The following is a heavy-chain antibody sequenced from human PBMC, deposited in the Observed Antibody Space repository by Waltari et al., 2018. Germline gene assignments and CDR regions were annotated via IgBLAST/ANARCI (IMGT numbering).Heavy chain of an antibody. Sequence: QVQLQQWGAGLLKPSETLSLTCAVYGGSFSGYYWSWIRQPPGKGLEWIGEINHSGSTNYNPSLKSRVTISVDTSKNQFSLKLSSVTAADTAIYYCARDEVGGAFDYWGQGTLVTVSS. V-gene: IGHV4-34*01. CDR2: INHSGST. CDR1: GGSFSGYY. J-gene: IGHJ4*02. CDR3: ARDEVGGAFDY. D-gene: IGHD2-15*01.